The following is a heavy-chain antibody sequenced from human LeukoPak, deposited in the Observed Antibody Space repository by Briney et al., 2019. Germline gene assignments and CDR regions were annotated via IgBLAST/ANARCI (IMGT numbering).Heavy chain of an antibody. CDR1: GYTFTGYY. J-gene: IGHJ4*02. D-gene: IGHD5-24*01. CDR2: ISAYNGNT. Sequence: ASVKVSCKASGYTFTGYYMHWVRQAPGQGLEWMGWISAYNGNTYYAQKLQGRVTMTTNTSTSTAYMELRSLRSDDTAVYYCARALEMATGWWKYFDYWGQGTLVTVSS. CDR3: ARALEMATGWWKYFDY. V-gene: IGHV1-18*04.